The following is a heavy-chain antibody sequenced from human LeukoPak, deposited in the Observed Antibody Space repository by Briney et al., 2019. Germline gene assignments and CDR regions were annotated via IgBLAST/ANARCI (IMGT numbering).Heavy chain of an antibody. Sequence: ASVKVSCKASGYTFNIYHISWVRQAPGQGLEWIGWVSTYNGDTHYAQKFEGRVTITADKSTNTAHMELRRLESGDTAVYYCTREGVYAPDPSSYHRDAFDIWGQGTVVIVSS. CDR1: GYTFNIYH. CDR3: TREGVYAPDPSSYHRDAFDI. V-gene: IGHV1-18*01. J-gene: IGHJ3*02. CDR2: VSTYNGDT. D-gene: IGHD3-16*02.